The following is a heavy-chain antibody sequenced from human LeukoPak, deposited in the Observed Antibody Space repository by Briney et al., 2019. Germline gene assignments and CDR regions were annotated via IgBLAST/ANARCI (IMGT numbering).Heavy chain of an antibody. V-gene: IGHV1-18*01. J-gene: IGHJ4*02. CDR2: ISTYNGNT. Sequence: ASVKVSCKASGYTFSGYGITWVRQAPGQGLEWMGWISTYNGNTNYAQNLQGRVSMTTDTSTSTAYMELRSLRSDDTAVYYCARGSGSTSHYWGQGTLVTVSS. CDR3: ARGSGSTSHY. D-gene: IGHD6-19*01. CDR1: GYTFSGYG.